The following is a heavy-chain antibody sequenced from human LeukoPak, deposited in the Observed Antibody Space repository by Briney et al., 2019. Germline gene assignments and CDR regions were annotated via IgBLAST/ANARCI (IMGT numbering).Heavy chain of an antibody. D-gene: IGHD5-18*01. J-gene: IGHJ4*02. CDR2: IYPGDSDT. V-gene: IGHV5-51*01. CDR3: ARRGYSFGYDY. CDR1: GYSFTSYW. Sequence: GESLKISCKGSGYSFTSYWIAWVRQTPGKGLEWMGIIYPGDSDTRYSPSFQGLVTISADKSTSTTYLQWSSLKASDTAMYYCARRGYSFGYDYWGQGTLVTVSS.